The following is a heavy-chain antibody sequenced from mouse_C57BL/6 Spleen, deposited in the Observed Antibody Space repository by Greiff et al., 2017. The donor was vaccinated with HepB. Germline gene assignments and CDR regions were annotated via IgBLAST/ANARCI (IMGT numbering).Heavy chain of an antibody. CDR3: AREGYYGSSPYFDY. V-gene: IGHV3-1*01. CDR2: ISYSGST. J-gene: IGHJ2*01. Sequence: EVKLVESGPGMVKPSQSLSLTCTVTGYSITSGYDWHWIRHFPGNKLEWMGYISYSGSTNYNPSLKSRISITHDTSKNHFFLKLNSVTTEDTATYYCAREGYYGSSPYFDYWGQGTTLTVSS. D-gene: IGHD1-1*01. CDR1: GYSITSGYD.